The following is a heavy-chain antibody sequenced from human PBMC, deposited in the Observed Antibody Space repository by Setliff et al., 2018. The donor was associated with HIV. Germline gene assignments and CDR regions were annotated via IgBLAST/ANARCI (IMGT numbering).Heavy chain of an antibody. J-gene: IGHJ4*02. CDR1: GFSFSNYW. CDR3: AKPPGGSGGTRFPLNDY. CDR2: INQDGSEK. Sequence: PGGSLRLSCAASGFSFSNYWMNWVRQVPGKGLEWVANINQDGSEKKYVDSMKGRLTISRDNSKNTLFLQMSSLRAEDTAVYYCAKPPGGSGGTRFPLNDYWGQGTLVTVSS. D-gene: IGHD2-15*01. V-gene: IGHV3-7*03.